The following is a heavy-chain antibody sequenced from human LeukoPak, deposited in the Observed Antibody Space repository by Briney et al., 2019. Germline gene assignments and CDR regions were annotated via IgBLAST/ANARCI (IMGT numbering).Heavy chain of an antibody. Sequence: SGRSLRLSCAASGFTFSSYAMGLVRQAPGKGLEWVSAITASGGNTYYADSVKGRFTISRDNSKNTLYLQVNSLRAEDTAVYYCAKGNGYSYGRYYFDYWGQGTLVTVSS. CDR1: GFTFSSYA. J-gene: IGHJ4*02. CDR2: ITASGGNT. CDR3: AKGNGYSYGRYYFDY. D-gene: IGHD5-18*01. V-gene: IGHV3-23*01.